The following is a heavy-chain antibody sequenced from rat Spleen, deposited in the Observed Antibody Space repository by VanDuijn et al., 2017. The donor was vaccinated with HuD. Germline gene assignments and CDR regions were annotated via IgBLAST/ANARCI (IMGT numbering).Heavy chain of an antibody. J-gene: IGHJ3*01. CDR2: MRYNGDT. Sequence: QVQLKESGPGLVQPSQTLSLTCTVSGFSLTSYNIHWVRQPPGKGLEWMGRMRYNGDTSYNSALKSKLSISRDTSKNQVFLQMNSLQTEDTAIYFCTSPFRWFAYWGQGTLVTVSS. V-gene: IGHV2-63*01. CDR1: GFSLTSYN. CDR3: TSPFRWFAY.